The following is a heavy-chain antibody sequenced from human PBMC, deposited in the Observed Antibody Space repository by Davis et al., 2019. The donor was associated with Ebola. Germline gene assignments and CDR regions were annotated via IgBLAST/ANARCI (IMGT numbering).Heavy chain of an antibody. Sequence: ASVKVSCKASGFTFSGYHLHWVRQAPGQGLEWLGWISTKSGATKYGQKFQGSVTMTRDTSVTTVSMELTSLRSADTAVYYCARAPPAIVGAGGPYHYYYYGLDVWGQGTTVTVSS. CDR1: GFTFSGYH. CDR3: ARAPPAIVGAGGPYHYYYYGLDV. D-gene: IGHD2-8*02. V-gene: IGHV1-2*02. CDR2: ISTKSGAT. J-gene: IGHJ6*02.